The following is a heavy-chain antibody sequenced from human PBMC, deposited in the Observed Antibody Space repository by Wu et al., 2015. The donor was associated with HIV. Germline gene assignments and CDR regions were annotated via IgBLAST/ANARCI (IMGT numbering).Heavy chain of an antibody. D-gene: IGHD1-1*01. CDR1: GATFGTYG. Sequence: QIQLVQSGAEVKKPGSSVKVSCKASGATFGTYGFNWVRQAPGGGLEWMGRITPLFGRPNYAQRFQGRVTITADESTSTAYMELSSLKSEDTAVYYCAKTNRIVTNGIDFYHYYGMDVWGQGTTVTVS. CDR3: AKTNRIVTNGIDFYHYYGMDV. CDR2: ITPLFGRP. J-gene: IGHJ6*02. V-gene: IGHV1-69*15.